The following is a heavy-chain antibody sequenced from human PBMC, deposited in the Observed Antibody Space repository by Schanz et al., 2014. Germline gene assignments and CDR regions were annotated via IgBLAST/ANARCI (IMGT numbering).Heavy chain of an antibody. CDR3: ARPFLGYYGDLAY. Sequence: QVQLVESGGGVVQPGRSLRLSCAASGFTFSNHGMHWVRQSPGKGLEWVALIWYDGSNEYYADSVKGRFTISRDNPKKTLYLQMNSLSAEDTAVYFCARPFLGYYGDLAYWGQGTLLTVSS. J-gene: IGHJ4*02. CDR2: IWYDGSNE. V-gene: IGHV3-33*01. CDR1: GFTFSNHG. D-gene: IGHD4-17*01.